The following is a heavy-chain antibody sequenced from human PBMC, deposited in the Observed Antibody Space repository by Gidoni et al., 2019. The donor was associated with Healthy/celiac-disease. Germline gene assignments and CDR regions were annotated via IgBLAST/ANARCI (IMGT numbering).Heavy chain of an antibody. CDR2: IYHSGST. Sequence: GLEWIGEIYHSGSTNYNPSLKSRVTISVDKSKNQFSLKLSSVTAADTAVYYCARDIKEGGSTSFDYWGQGTLVTVSS. J-gene: IGHJ4*02. V-gene: IGHV4-4*02. D-gene: IGHD6-13*01. CDR3: ARDIKEGGSTSFDY.